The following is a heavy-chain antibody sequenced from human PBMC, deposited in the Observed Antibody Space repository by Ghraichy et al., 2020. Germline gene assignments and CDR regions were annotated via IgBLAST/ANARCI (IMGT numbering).Heavy chain of an antibody. CDR1: GDVIGAGGYS. CDR3: ARGAHDYAFDF. Sequence: SPTLSLTCAVSGDVIGAGGYSWSWIRQSPGKGLEWVGYTFHDGTTRLNPSLKNRVTILVDKSKNQFSLNLSSLTAADTALYYCARGAHDYAFDFWGQGAPVTVTS. D-gene: IGHD4-17*01. J-gene: IGHJ4*02. CDR2: TFHDGTT. V-gene: IGHV4-30-2*06.